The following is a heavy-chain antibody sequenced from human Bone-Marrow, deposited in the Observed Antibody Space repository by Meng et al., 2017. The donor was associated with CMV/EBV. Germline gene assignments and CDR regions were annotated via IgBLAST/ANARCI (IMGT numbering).Heavy chain of an antibody. CDR2: INHSGST. D-gene: IGHD4-17*01. CDR1: GGSFSGYY. Sequence: LPCAVYGGSFSGYYWSWIRQPPGKGLEWIGEINHSGSTNYNPSLKSRVTISVDTSKNQFSLKLSSVTAADTAVYYCARGTATGWFDPWGQGTLVTVSS. CDR3: ARGTATGWFDP. J-gene: IGHJ5*02. V-gene: IGHV4-34*01.